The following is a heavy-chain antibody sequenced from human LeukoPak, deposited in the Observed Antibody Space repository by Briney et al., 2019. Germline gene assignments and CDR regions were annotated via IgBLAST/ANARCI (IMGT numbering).Heavy chain of an antibody. J-gene: IGHJ4*02. D-gene: IGHD4-17*01. Sequence: SETLSLTCTVSGGSISTYYWNWIRQSPGKGLEWIGYMYYSGSTNYNPSPKSRVTISVDTSKNGSSLKLSSVTAADTAVYYCARTPATTWTNHFDYWGQGTLVTVSS. CDR3: ARTPATTWTNHFDY. CDR1: GGSISTYY. V-gene: IGHV4-59*01. CDR2: MYYSGST.